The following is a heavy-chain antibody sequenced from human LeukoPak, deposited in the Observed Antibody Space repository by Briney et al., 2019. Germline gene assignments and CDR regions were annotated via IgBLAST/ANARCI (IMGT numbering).Heavy chain of an antibody. CDR1: GFTFSSYG. V-gene: IGHV3-30*02. CDR2: IRYDGSNK. D-gene: IGHD6-13*01. Sequence: GGSLRLSCAASGFTFSSYGMHWVRQAPGKGLEWVAFIRYDGSNKYYADSVKGRFTISRDNSKNTLYLQMNSLRAEDTAVYYCAKPYSSSWYGAGGFDYWGQGTLATVSS. J-gene: IGHJ4*02. CDR3: AKPYSSSWYGAGGFDY.